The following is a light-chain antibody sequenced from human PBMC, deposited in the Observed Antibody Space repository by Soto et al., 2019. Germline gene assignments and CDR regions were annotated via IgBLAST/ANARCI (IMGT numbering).Light chain of an antibody. CDR3: ETWDSNTHV. J-gene: IGLJ1*01. Sequence: QPVLTQSSSASASLGSSVKLTCTLSSGHSSYIIAWHQQQPGKAPRYLMKLESSGSYNKGSGVPDRFSGSISGADRYLTISNLQFEDEADYYCETWDSNTHVFGTGTQLTVL. V-gene: IGLV4-60*02. CDR1: SGHSSYI. CDR2: LESSGSY.